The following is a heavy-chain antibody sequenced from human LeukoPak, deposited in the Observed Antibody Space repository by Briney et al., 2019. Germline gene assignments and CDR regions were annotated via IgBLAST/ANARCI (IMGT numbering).Heavy chain of an antibody. CDR1: GGSISSSSYY. J-gene: IGHJ4*02. V-gene: IGHV4-39*07. CDR2: IYYSGNT. CDR3: AREVATISREYYFDN. D-gene: IGHD5-12*01. Sequence: SETLSLTCTVSGGSISSSSYYWGWIRQPPGKGLEWIGSIYYSGNTYYNPSLKSRVTISVDTSKNQFSLKLSSVTAADTAVYYCAREVATISREYYFDNWGQGTLVTVSS.